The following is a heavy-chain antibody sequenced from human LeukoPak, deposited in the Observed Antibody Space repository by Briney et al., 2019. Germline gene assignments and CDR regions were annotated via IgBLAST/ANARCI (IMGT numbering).Heavy chain of an antibody. CDR1: GFTFSNYA. D-gene: IGHD5-12*01. CDR2: VTGSTYST. V-gene: IGHV3-23*01. Sequence: GGSLRLSCAASGFTFSNYAMSWVRQAPGKGLEWASAVTGSTYSTYYADSVKGRFTISRDNSKNMLYLQMSSLRADDTAVYYCAKAGYSGYDYPDWGQGTLVTVSS. CDR3: AKAGYSGYDYPD. J-gene: IGHJ4*02.